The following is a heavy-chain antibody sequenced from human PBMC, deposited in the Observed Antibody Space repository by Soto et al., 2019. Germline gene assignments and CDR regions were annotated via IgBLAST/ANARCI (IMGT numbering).Heavy chain of an antibody. CDR2: INHSGST. Sequence: SETLSLTCAVYGGSFSGYYWSWIRQPPGKGLEWIGEINHSGSTNYNPSLKSRVTISVDTSKNQFSLKLSSVTAADTAVYYCARGLRITIFGLVIIEYWLDPWGQGTLVTVYS. D-gene: IGHD3-3*01. CDR1: GGSFSGYY. J-gene: IGHJ5*02. V-gene: IGHV4-34*01. CDR3: ARGLRITIFGLVIIEYWLDP.